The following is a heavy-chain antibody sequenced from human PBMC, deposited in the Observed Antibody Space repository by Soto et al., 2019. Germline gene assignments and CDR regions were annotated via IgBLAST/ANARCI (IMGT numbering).Heavy chain of an antibody. V-gene: IGHV3-30*18. D-gene: IGHD6-19*01. CDR2: ISHDGSKK. Sequence: QVHLVESGGGVVQPGRSLRLSCAASGITFNIYGMHWVRQAPDKGLEWVTGISHDGSKKYYADSVKGRFTISRDNSKNTLYLQMNSLRGEDTAVYYCAKDWGGVSGWSTLTDWGQGTLVTVSS. CDR1: GITFNIYG. CDR3: AKDWGGVSGWSTLTD. J-gene: IGHJ4*02.